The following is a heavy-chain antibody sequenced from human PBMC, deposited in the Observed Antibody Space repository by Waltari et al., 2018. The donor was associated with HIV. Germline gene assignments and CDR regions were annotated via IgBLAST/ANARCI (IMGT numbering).Heavy chain of an antibody. J-gene: IGHJ4*01. CDR2: IGVDGDT. V-gene: IGHV3-13*04. CDR1: GFTFSSYD. CDR3: TRVATRSYFDS. Sequence: EVQLIESGGGFVQPGGSLRLLCAASGFTFSSYDMHWVRKVRGVTQKGAPAIGVDGDTQYLGSVKGRFTITRDNAKSSLFRQMNSLRAEDTAVYYCTRVATRSYFDSWGHGTLVTVSS.